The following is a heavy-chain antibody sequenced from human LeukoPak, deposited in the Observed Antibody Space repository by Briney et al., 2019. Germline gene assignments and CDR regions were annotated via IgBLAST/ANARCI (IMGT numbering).Heavy chain of an antibody. CDR3: AKRMAPGNYYFDY. V-gene: IGHV3-23*01. Sequence: PGGTLRLSCAASGFTFSSNGMSWVRQAPGKGLEWVSSIGSSYTTYYADSVKGRFTISRDNSRNTLYLQMNSLRDEDTAVYYCAKRMAPGNYYFDYWGQGTLVTVSS. J-gene: IGHJ4*02. D-gene: IGHD5-24*01. CDR1: GFTFSSNG. CDR2: IGSSYTT.